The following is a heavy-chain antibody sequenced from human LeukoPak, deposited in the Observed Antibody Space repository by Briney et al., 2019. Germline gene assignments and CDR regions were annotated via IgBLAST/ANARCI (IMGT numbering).Heavy chain of an antibody. Sequence: GRSLRLSCAASGFTFSNYGMHWVRQAPGKGLEWVAVIPYDGSNKYYADSVKGRFTISRDNSKSTLYLQMNSLRAEDTAVYYCAKEGTASFDYWGQGTLVTVSS. V-gene: IGHV3-30*18. D-gene: IGHD3-10*01. J-gene: IGHJ4*02. CDR3: AKEGTASFDY. CDR2: IPYDGSNK. CDR1: GFTFSNYG.